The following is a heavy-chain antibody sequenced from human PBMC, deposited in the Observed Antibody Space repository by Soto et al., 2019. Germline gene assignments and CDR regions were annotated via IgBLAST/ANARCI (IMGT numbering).Heavy chain of an antibody. CDR3: ARVRNYDILTGYPNYYYYGMDV. Sequence: QVQLVQSGAEVKKPGSSVKVSGKASGGTFISYAISWVRQAPGQGLEWMGGIIPIFGTANYAQKFQGRVTITADKSTSTAYMELSSLRSEDTAVYYCARVRNYDILTGYPNYYYYGMDVWGQGTTVTVSS. J-gene: IGHJ6*02. D-gene: IGHD3-9*01. CDR1: GGTFISYA. CDR2: IIPIFGTA. V-gene: IGHV1-69*06.